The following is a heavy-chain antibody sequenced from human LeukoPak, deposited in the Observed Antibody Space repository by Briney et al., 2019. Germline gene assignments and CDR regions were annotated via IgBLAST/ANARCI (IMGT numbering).Heavy chain of an antibody. D-gene: IGHD1-26*01. CDR1: GFTFSSYG. CDR2: IWYDGSNK. Sequence: GGSLRLSCAASGFTFSSYGMHWVRQAPGKGLEWVAVIWYDGSNKYYADSVKGRFTISRDNSKNTLYLQMNSLRAEDTAVYYCARELVGATNFGHSDSWGQGTLVTVSS. J-gene: IGHJ5*01. V-gene: IGHV3-33*01. CDR3: ARELVGATNFGHSDS.